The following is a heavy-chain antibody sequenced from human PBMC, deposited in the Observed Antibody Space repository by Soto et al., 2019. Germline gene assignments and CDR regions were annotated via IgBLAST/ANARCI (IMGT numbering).Heavy chain of an antibody. V-gene: IGHV1-18*01. CDR3: ALSGGIVVMVAAMPLDY. D-gene: IGHD2-15*01. CDR2: ISDYNGNT. CDR1: VQSFTSSY. Sequence: ASVKVSCKAVVQSFTSSYISWVRQAPGRGLEWMGWISDYNGNTNYAQKLQGRATMTTDTSTSTAYMELRRLRSGDTAVYFCALSGGIVVMVAAMPLDYWGQGTLVTVSS. J-gene: IGHJ4*02.